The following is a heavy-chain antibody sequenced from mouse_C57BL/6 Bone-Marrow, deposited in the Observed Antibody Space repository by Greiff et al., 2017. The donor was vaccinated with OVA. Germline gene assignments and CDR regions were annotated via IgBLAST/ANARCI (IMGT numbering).Heavy chain of an antibody. J-gene: IGHJ3*01. CDR2: INPNYGTT. CDR3: ARVRYGSSPY. Sequence: LQESGPELVKPGASVKISCKASGYSFTDYNMHWVKQSHGKSLEWIGVINPNYGTTSYNQKFKGRATLTVDQSSSTLYLQLNSLTSEDSAVDYCARVRYGSSPYWGQGTLVTVSA. D-gene: IGHD1-1*01. CDR1: GYSFTDYN. V-gene: IGHV1-39*01.